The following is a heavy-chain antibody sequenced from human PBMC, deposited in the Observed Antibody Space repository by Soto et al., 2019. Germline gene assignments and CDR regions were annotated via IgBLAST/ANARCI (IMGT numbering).Heavy chain of an antibody. V-gene: IGHV2-5*01. CDR3: AHRPGDSLAFDF. D-gene: IGHD3-16*01. CDR2: IYWHDDK. Sequence: QITLKESGPTLVKPTQTLTLTCTFSGFSLTTSGVAVGWIRHPPGKALEWLALIYWHDDKRYSPSLKNSLTITKDTSKNQVVLTMTNMDPVDTATYYCAHRPGDSLAFDFWGQGTLVTVTS. CDR1: GFSLTTSGVA. J-gene: IGHJ4*02.